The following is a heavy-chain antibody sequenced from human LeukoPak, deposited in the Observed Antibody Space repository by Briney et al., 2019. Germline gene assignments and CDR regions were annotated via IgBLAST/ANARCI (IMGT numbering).Heavy chain of an antibody. Sequence: GGSLRLSCAASGFTFSSYEMNWVRQAPGKGLEWVSYISSSGSTIYYADSVKGRFTISRDNAKNSLYLQMNSLRAEDTAVYYCARDPLDTAMVRHYYYYYMDAWGKGTTVTVSS. CDR3: ARDPLDTAMVRHYYYYYMDA. CDR2: ISSSGSTI. CDR1: GFTFSSYE. J-gene: IGHJ6*03. D-gene: IGHD5-18*01. V-gene: IGHV3-48*03.